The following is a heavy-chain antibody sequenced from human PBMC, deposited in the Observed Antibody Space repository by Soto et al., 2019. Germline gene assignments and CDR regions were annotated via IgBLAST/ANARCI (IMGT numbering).Heavy chain of an antibody. CDR2: IYHSGST. CDR1: GGSISSINW. Sequence: SETRSLTCSVSGGSISSINWCSCFRHPPGKGLECIGEIYHSGSTNYNPSLKSRVTISADTSKNQFSLKLSSVTAADTAVYYCARAIGSSGYTVDYWGQGSQVTVSS. D-gene: IGHD3-22*01. V-gene: IGHV4-4*02. J-gene: IGHJ4*02. CDR3: ARAIGSSGYTVDY.